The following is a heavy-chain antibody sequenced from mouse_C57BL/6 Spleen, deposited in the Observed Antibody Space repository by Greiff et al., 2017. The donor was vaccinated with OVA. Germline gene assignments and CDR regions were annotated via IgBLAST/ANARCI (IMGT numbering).Heavy chain of an antibody. CDR1: GYAFSSSW. D-gene: IGHD3-2*02. J-gene: IGHJ2*01. CDR2: IYPGDGDT. V-gene: IGHV1-82*01. Sequence: VQLQQSGPELVKPGASVKISCKASGYAFSSSWMNWVKQRPGKGLEWIGRIYPGDGDTNYNGKFKGKATLTADKSSSTAYMQLSSLTSEDSAVYICARGDSAGYGYFDYWGQGTTLTVSS. CDR3: ARGDSAGYGYFDY.